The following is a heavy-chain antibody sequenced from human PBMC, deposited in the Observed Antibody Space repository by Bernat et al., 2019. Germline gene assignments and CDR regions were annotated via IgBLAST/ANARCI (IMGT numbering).Heavy chain of an antibody. CDR1: GFIFSNYW. J-gene: IGHJ4*02. CDR3: ARDRDGDYIFDY. V-gene: IGHV3-48*04. Sequence: EVQVVESGGGLVQPGGSLRLSCAVSGFIFSNYWMTWVRQAQGKGLEWVSYISSRGTSIYYADSVKGRFTISRDNAKNSLYLQMNSLRAEDTAVYYCARDRDGDYIFDYWGQGTLVTVSS. CDR2: ISSRGTSI. D-gene: IGHD4-17*01.